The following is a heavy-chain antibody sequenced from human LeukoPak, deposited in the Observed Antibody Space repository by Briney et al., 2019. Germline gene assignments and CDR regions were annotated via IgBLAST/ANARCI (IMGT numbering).Heavy chain of an antibody. Sequence: PGGSLRLSCAASGFTFSSYGMHWVRQAPGKGLEGVAVIWYDGSNKYCADSVKGRFTISSDNSKNTLYLQMNSLRAEDTAVYYCAKDRAHYSSGWRGFFDYWGQGTLVTVSS. V-gene: IGHV3-33*06. CDR1: GFTFSSYG. CDR3: AKDRAHYSSGWRGFFDY. CDR2: IWYDGSNK. D-gene: IGHD6-19*01. J-gene: IGHJ4*02.